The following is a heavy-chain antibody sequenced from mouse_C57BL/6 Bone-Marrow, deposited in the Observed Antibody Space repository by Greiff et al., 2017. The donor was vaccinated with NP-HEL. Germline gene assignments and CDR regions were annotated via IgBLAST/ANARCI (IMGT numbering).Heavy chain of an antibody. J-gene: IGHJ4*01. V-gene: IGHV1-53*01. CDR2: INPSNGGT. CDR1: GYTFTSYW. CDR3: ARRGARPYYYAMDY. Sequence: QVQLQQPGTELVKPGASVKLSCKASGYTFTSYWMHWVKQRPGQGLEWIGNINPSNGGTNYNEKFKSKATLTVDKSSSTAYMQVSSLLSEVSSVYYCARRGARPYYYAMDYWGQGTSVTVSS.